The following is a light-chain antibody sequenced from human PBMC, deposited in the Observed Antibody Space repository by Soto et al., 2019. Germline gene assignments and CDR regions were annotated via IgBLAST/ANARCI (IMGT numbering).Light chain of an antibody. CDR2: DVT. J-gene: IGLJ1*01. CDR1: SSDVGGYNY. CDR3: CSYSSSSALPYV. Sequence: QSAPTQPASVSGSPGQSITISCSGTSSDVGGYNYVSWYQQLPGKAPKLIIYDVTIRPSGVSNRFSGSKSGNTASLTISGLQAEDEADYFCCSYSSSSALPYVFGTGTKVTVL. V-gene: IGLV2-14*03.